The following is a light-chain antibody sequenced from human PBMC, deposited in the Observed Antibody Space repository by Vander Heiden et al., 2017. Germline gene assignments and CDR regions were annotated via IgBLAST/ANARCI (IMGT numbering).Light chain of an antibody. CDR3: CSYAGSSTWV. J-gene: IGLJ1*01. CDR1: SSDVGSYNL. V-gene: IGLV2-23*02. Sequence: QSALTQPASVSGSPGQSITISCTGTSSDVGSYNLVSWYQQHPGKAPKLMMYEVSKRPSGVSNRFSGSKSGNTASLTISGLQAEDEADYYCCSYAGSSTWVFGTGTKVTVL. CDR2: EVS.